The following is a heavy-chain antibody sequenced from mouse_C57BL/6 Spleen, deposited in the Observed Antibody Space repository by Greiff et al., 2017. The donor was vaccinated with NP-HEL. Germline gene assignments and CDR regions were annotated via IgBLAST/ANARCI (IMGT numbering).Heavy chain of an antibody. V-gene: IGHV1-39*01. CDR3: ARTDGSRDSYYAMVY. D-gene: IGHD1-1*01. J-gene: IGHJ4*01. CDR2: INPNYGTT. CDR1: GYSFTDYN. Sequence: VQLKESGPELVKPGASVKISCKASGYSFTDYNMNWVKQSNGKSLEWIGVINPNYGTTSYNQKFKGKATLTVDQSSSTAYMQLNSLTSEDSAVYYCARTDGSRDSYYAMVYLGQGTSVTVSS.